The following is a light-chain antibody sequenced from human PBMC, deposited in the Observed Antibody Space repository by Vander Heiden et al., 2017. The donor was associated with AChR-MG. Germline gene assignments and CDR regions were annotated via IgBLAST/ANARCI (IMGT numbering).Light chain of an antibody. CDR3: QQRSSWPRT. CDR2: RAS. J-gene: IGKJ1*01. Sequence: EIVLTQSPATLSLSPGDRATLSCRASQSVGIYLAWYQHKPGQAPSILIHRASNRAAGVPTRFSGSGSGTDFTLTISRVEPEDFAVYYCQQRSSWPRTFGQGTKVEVK. CDR1: QSVGIY. V-gene: IGKV3-11*01.